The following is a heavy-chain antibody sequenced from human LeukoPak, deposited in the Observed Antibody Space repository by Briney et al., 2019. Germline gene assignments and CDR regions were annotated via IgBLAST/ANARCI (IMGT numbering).Heavy chain of an antibody. CDR3: ASIAAAGTEEFDY. CDR1: GFTFSSYW. CDR2: IKQDGSEK. Sequence: GGSLRLSCAASGFTFSSYWMSWVCQAPGKGLEWVANIKQDGSEKYYVDSVKGRFTISRDNAKNSLYLQMNSLRAEDTAVYYCASIAAAGTEEFDYWGQGTLVTVSS. V-gene: IGHV3-7*01. D-gene: IGHD6-13*01. J-gene: IGHJ4*02.